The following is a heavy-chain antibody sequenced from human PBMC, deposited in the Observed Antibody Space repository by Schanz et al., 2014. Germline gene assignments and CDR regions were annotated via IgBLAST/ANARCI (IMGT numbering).Heavy chain of an antibody. J-gene: IGHJ3*02. CDR2: IGGSGGST. V-gene: IGHV3-23*01. Sequence: EEQLLESGGALVQPGGSLRLSCAASGFTFSSYLMSWVRQAPGKGLEWVSGIGGSGGSTDYADSVKGRFTISRDNSKNTVHLQMNSLRAEDTAVYFCAKDRWRATVMVDAFDIWGQGTKVTVSS. D-gene: IGHD4-4*01. CDR3: AKDRWRATVMVDAFDI. CDR1: GFTFSSYL.